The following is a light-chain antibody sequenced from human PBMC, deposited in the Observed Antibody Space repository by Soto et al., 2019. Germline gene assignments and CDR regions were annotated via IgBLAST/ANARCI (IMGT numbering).Light chain of an antibody. Sequence: QSVLTQPASVSGSPGQSITISCTGTSSDVGGYNYVSWYQHHPGKAPKLMIYDVTNRPSGVSNRFSGSKSGNTASLTISGVQSEDEASYYCSSYTTSSTVVVGGGTKLTV. CDR2: DVT. V-gene: IGLV2-14*03. CDR3: SSYTTSSTVV. J-gene: IGLJ2*01. CDR1: SSDVGGYNY.